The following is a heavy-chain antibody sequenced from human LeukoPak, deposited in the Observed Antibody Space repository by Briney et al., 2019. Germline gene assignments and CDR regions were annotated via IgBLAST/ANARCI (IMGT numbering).Heavy chain of an antibody. CDR1: GSTFSSYW. CDR3: AKSNSLLTYYYDNLHDY. CDR2: IKEDGSEK. D-gene: IGHD3-22*01. V-gene: IGHV3-7*03. J-gene: IGHJ4*02. Sequence: PGGSLRLSCAASGSTFSSYWMSWVRQAPGKGLEWVANIKEDGSEKYYVDSVKGRSTISRDNAKNLVYLQMNSLRAEDTAVYYCAKSNSLLTYYYDNLHDYWGQGTLVTVSS.